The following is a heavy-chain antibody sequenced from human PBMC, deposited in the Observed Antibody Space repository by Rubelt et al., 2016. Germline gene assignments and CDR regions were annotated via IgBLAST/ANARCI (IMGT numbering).Heavy chain of an antibody. Sequence: EVQLVESGGGLVQPGGSLRLSCAASGFTVSSNYMSWVRQAPGKGLEWVSVIYSGGSTYYADSVKGRFTISRDNSKNTLYLQMNSLRAEDTAVYYCAREHPYYDSSGYLDYWGQGTLVTVSS. CDR1: GFTVSSNY. D-gene: IGHD3-22*01. CDR3: AREHPYYDSSGYLDY. CDR2: IYSGGST. J-gene: IGHJ4*02. V-gene: IGHV3-66*01.